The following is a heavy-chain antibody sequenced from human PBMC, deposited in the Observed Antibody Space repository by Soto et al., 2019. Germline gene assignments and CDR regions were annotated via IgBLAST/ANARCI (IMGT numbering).Heavy chain of an antibody. J-gene: IGHJ4*02. V-gene: IGHV4-4*07. Sequence: PSETLSLTCTVSGGSISSYYWSWIRQPAGKGLEWIGRIYTSGSTNYNPSLKSRVTMSVDTSKNQFSLKLSSVTAADTAVYYCARDRPRGYSGYALFGAAAGYDYWGKGTLVTVS. D-gene: IGHD5-12*01. CDR3: ARDRPRGYSGYALFGAAAGYDY. CDR1: GGSISSYY. CDR2: IYTSGST.